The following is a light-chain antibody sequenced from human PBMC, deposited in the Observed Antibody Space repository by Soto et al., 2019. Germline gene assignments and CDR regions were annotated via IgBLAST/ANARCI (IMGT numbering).Light chain of an antibody. V-gene: IGKV1-9*01. CDR1: QGISSY. CDR2: AAS. CDR3: QQYNSYSRT. J-gene: IGKJ1*01. Sequence: DIELTQSPSFLSASVGDRVTITCRASQGISSYLAWYQKKPGKAPKLLMYAASTLQSGVPSRFSGSGSGTEFTLTISSLQPDDFATYYCQQYNSYSRTFGQGTKVDIK.